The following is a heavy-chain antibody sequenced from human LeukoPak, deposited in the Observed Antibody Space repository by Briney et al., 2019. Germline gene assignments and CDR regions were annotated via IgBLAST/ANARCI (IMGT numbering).Heavy chain of an antibody. D-gene: IGHD5-18*01. CDR1: GFTFSSYA. V-gene: IGHV3-30*04. J-gene: IGHJ4*02. Sequence: GGSLRLSYAASGFTFSSYAMHWVRQAPGKGLEWVAVISYDGSNKYYADSVKGRFTISRDNSKNTLYLQMNCLRAEDTAVYYCARDGRNRGYSYGSVLGYWGQGTLVTVSS. CDR3: ARDGRNRGYSYGSVLGY. CDR2: ISYDGSNK.